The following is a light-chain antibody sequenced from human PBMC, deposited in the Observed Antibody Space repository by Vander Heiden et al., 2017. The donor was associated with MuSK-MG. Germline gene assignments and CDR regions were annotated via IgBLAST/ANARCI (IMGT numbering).Light chain of an antibody. CDR1: SSNIGAGYD. CDR2: GNS. V-gene: IGLV1-40*01. Sequence: QSVLTQPPPVSGAPGQMVTISCTGSSSNIGAGYDVHWYQQLPGTAPKLLIYGNSNRHSGVPDRFSGSKSGTSASLAITGLQAEDEADYYCQSYDSSLSGYVFGTGTKVTVL. CDR3: QSYDSSLSGYV. J-gene: IGLJ1*01.